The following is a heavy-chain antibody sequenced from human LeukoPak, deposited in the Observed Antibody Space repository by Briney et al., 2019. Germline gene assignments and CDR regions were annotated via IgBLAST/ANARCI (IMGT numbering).Heavy chain of an antibody. D-gene: IGHD3-10*01. CDR1: GFTFRSYA. CDR2: ITTSSSTA. V-gene: IGHV3-48*01. J-gene: IGHJ4*02. CDR3: ARDLGYYHGSGSHFPLQY. Sequence: PGRSLRLSCAASGFTFRSYAMHWVRQAPGKGLEWISYITTSSSTAYYADSVKGRFTISRDNAGNSLYLQMNSLRAEDTAVYYCARDLGYYHGSGSHFPLQYWGPGTRVTVSA.